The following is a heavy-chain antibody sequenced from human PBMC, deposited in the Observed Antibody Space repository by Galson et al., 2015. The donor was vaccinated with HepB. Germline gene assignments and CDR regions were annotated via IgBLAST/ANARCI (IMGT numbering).Heavy chain of an antibody. D-gene: IGHD3-16*01. CDR3: AKVAILGATPHYFDY. J-gene: IGHJ4*02. Sequence: SLRLSCAASGFTFTRYTMGWVRQAPGKGLKWVSSLSVNGDISYYEDYVKGRFTISRDNSKKMVYLQMNGLRAEDTAVYYCAKVAILGATPHYFDYLGQGTLVTVSS. CDR2: LSVNGDIS. V-gene: IGHV3-23*01. CDR1: GFTFTRYT.